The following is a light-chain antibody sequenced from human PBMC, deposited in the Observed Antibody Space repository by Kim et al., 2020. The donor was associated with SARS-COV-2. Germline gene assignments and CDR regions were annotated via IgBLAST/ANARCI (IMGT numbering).Light chain of an antibody. CDR1: SSNIGDNY. CDR3: GTWDNGLSAVV. Sequence: QSVLTQPPSVSAAPGQKVTLSCSGSSSNIGDNYVSWYQQFPGTVPKPHIYDNNKRPSGIPDRFSGSKSGTSATLGITGLQTGDEADFYCGTWDNGLSAVVFGGGTKVTVL. CDR2: DNN. J-gene: IGLJ2*01. V-gene: IGLV1-51*01.